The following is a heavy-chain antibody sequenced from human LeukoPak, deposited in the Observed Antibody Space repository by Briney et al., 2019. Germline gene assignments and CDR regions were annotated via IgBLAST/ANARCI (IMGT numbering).Heavy chain of an antibody. Sequence: SETLSLTCTVSGYSISSGYYRGWIRQPPGKGLEWIGSIYHSGSTYYNPSLKSRVTISVDTSKNQFSLKLSSVTAADTAVYYCARDPGRYGDYFFDYWGQGTLVTVSS. J-gene: IGHJ4*02. CDR2: IYHSGST. V-gene: IGHV4-38-2*02. D-gene: IGHD4-17*01. CDR1: GYSISSGYY. CDR3: ARDPGRYGDYFFDY.